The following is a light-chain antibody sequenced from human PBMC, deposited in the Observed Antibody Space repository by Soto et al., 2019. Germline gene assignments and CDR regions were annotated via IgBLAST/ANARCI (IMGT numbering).Light chain of an antibody. V-gene: IGKV3-11*01. J-gene: IGKJ1*01. CDR3: QQRSNWPWT. CDR2: DVS. CDR1: QSVTTY. Sequence: ILLTQSPDTLSSSPGERDTLSCRASQSVTTYLAWYQQKPGQAPRLLIYDVSNRATGIPARFSGSGSGTDFTRPISSLEPEDVALYYCQQRSNWPWTFGQGTKVEIK.